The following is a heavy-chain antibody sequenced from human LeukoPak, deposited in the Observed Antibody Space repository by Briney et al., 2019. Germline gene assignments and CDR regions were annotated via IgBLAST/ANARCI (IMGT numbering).Heavy chain of an antibody. J-gene: IGHJ4*02. CDR3: ARDHAAAVTTYLY. CDR2: ISSSGSTI. Sequence: PGGSLRLSCAASGFTFSDYYMSWIRQAPGRGLEWVSYISSSGSTIYYADSVKGRFTISRDNAKNSLYLQKNSLRAEDTAVYYCARDHAAAVTTYLYWGQGTLVTVSS. V-gene: IGHV3-11*01. CDR1: GFTFSDYY. D-gene: IGHD4-17*01.